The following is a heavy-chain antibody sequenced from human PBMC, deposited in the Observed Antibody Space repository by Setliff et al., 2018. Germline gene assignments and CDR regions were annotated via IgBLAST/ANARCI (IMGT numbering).Heavy chain of an antibody. J-gene: IGHJ5*02. V-gene: IGHV1-46*01. CDR1: GYGFTSHY. CDR3: ARAPWGDDYDSLYTWFDP. CDR2: VNPSGGKT. D-gene: IGHD3-22*01. Sequence: ASVKVSCKTSGYGFTSHYFRWLRQAPGQGLEWMGIVNPSGGKTTLSQKFQGRVSMTADASTATVYMELHSLTSEDTAIYYCARAPWGDDYDSLYTWFDPWGQGSLVTAPQ.